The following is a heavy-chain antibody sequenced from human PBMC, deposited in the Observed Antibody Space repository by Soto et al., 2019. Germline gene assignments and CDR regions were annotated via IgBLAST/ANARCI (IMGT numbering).Heavy chain of an antibody. CDR2: INPDGGDT. CDR3: ARLNFYHSRGEGSSSTP. Sequence: AASVKVSCKASGYTFNDYYVHWVRQAPGQGLEWMGYINPDGGDTKYAQKFQGRVTMTRDTSISTAYMELSRLTSDDTAMYYCARLNFYHSRGEGSSSTPWGQGTQVTVYS. D-gene: IGHD6-13*01. J-gene: IGHJ5*02. V-gene: IGHV1-2*02. CDR1: GYTFNDYY.